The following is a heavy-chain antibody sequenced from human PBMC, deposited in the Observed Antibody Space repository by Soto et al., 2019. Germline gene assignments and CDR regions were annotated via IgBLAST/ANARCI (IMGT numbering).Heavy chain of an antibody. J-gene: IGHJ6*02. CDR3: AKGRSYYYYYGVDV. CDR1: GFTFSSCS. V-gene: IGHV3-23*01. CDR2: IIDSGAST. Sequence: GGSLTLSXAASGFTFSSCSMGWVRQAPGKGLEWVSDIIDSGASTYYADSVKGRFTISRDNSKSTLYLQMNSLRAEDTALYYCAKGRSYYYYYGVDVWGQGTTVTVSS.